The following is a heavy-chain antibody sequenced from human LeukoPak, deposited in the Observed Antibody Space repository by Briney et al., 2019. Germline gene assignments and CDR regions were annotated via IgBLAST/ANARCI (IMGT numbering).Heavy chain of an antibody. V-gene: IGHV3-15*01. CDR1: RFSFSTSW. CDR2: IKSKHDGETT. D-gene: IGHD4-11*01. CDR3: CADTVDPLAQIDK. J-gene: IGHJ4*02. Sequence: GGSLRLSCAASRFSFSTSWMSWVRQAPGKGLEWVGRIKSKHDGETTEYAAPVKGGFTISRDDSESMVYLQMMSLKTEDTAVYYCCADTVDPLAQIDKWGQGALVTVSS.